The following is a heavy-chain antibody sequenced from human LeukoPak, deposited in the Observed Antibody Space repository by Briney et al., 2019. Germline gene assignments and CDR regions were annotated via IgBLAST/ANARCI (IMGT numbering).Heavy chain of an antibody. CDR3: ARGDYYDSSGPLFQH. V-gene: IGHV4-34*01. CDR1: GGSFSGYY. D-gene: IGHD3-22*01. J-gene: IGHJ1*01. Sequence: SETLSLTCAVYGGSFSGYYGSWIRQPPGKGLEWIGEINHSGSTNYNPSLKSRVTMSVDTSKNQFSLKLNSVTAADTAVYYCARGDYYDSSGPLFQHWGQGTLVTVSS. CDR2: INHSGST.